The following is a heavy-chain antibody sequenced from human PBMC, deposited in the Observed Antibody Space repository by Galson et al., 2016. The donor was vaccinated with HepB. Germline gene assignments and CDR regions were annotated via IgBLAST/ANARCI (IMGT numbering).Heavy chain of an antibody. CDR2: ITHSGRT. CDR3: ARRTQHLEYCVY. CDR1: GGSIGSTDW. D-gene: IGHD6-13*01. V-gene: IGHV4-4*02. Sequence: SETLSLTCGVSGGSIGSTDWWRWVRQPPGTGLEWIGEITHSGRTHYYPSLKSRVTISIATSNNRFSLKLNSVTATDTAVYYCARRTQHLEYCVYWGQGALVTVSS. J-gene: IGHJ4*02.